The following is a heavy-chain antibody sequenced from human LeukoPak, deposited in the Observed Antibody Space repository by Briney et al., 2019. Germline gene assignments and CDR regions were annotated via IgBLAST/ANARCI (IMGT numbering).Heavy chain of an antibody. D-gene: IGHD3-16*01. J-gene: IGHJ5*02. V-gene: IGHV1-2*07. CDR2: INPKNGGA. CDR3: ARASFWESPVNWFDP. Sequence: ASVKVSCKASGYTFTGYYMHWVRQAPGQGLEWMGWINPKNGGANYAPRFRGRVTMTRDRSTSTVYMEFTRLTSDDTAVYYCARASFWESPVNWFDPWGQGTLVTVSS. CDR1: GYTFTGYY.